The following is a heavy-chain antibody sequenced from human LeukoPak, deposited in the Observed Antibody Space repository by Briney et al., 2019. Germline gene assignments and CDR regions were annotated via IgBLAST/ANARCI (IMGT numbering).Heavy chain of an antibody. Sequence: GGSLRLSCAASGFTFSSYGMNWVRQAPGKGLEWVSCISSSSTYIYYADSVKGRFSISRVNAKNSLYLQMNSLRAEDTAVYYCARGRSPGAFDIWGQGTMVTVSS. CDR3: ARGRSPGAFDI. CDR2: ISSSSTYI. V-gene: IGHV3-21*01. CDR1: GFTFSSYG. J-gene: IGHJ3*02.